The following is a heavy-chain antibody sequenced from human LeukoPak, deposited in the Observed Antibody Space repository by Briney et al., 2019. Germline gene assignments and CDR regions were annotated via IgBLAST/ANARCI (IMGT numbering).Heavy chain of an antibody. CDR1: GVSISSYY. CDR2: IYYSGST. CDR3: ARHYSSSWYGTAYYYYGMDV. J-gene: IGHJ6*02. V-gene: IGHV4-59*08. D-gene: IGHD6-13*01. Sequence: NSSETLSLTCTVSGVSISSYYWSWIRQPPGKGLEWIGYIYYSGSTNYNPSLKSRVTISVDTSKNQFSLKLSSVTAADTAVYYCARHYSSSWYGTAYYYYGMDVWGQGTTVTVSS.